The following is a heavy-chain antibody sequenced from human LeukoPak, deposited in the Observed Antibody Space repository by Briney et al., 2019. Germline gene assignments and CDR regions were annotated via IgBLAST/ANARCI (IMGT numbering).Heavy chain of an antibody. V-gene: IGHV3-48*03. CDR1: GFSFSDYE. Sequence: GGSLRLSCTTSGFSFSDYEMIWVRQAPGKGLEWVSYISSSGRTIYYADSLKGRFTISRDNAKNSLYLQMNSLIVEDTAVYYCATIYFYGSGNYWGQGTLVTVSS. J-gene: IGHJ4*02. CDR2: ISSSGRTI. CDR3: ATIYFYGSGNY. D-gene: IGHD3-10*01.